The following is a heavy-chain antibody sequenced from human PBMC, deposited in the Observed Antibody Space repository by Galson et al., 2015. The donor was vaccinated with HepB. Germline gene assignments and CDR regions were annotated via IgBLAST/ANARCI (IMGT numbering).Heavy chain of an antibody. Sequence: LRLSCAASGFTFSGYAMHWVRQAPGKGLEWVAVISYDGSNKYYADSVKGRFTISRDNSKNTLYLQMNSLRAEDTAVYYCARDGGSESYYDFWSGLVDHWGQGALVTVSS. V-gene: IGHV3-30-3*01. CDR3: ARDGGSESYYDFWSGLVDH. D-gene: IGHD3-3*01. J-gene: IGHJ4*02. CDR1: GFTFSGYA. CDR2: ISYDGSNK.